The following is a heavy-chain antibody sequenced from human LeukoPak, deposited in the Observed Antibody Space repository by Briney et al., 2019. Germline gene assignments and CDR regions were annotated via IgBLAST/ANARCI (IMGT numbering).Heavy chain of an antibody. CDR1: GYSFHTYG. J-gene: IGHJ4*02. D-gene: IGHD6-13*01. Sequence: ASVKVSCKASGYSFHTYGLTWVRQAPGQGPEWVGWVSAHNGDTNYAQKFQGRVTMTTDTSTSTAYMELRSLRSDDTAVYYCARDLSGIAAAGHFDYWGQGTLVTVSS. CDR3: ARDLSGIAAAGHFDY. CDR2: VSAHNGDT. V-gene: IGHV1-18*01.